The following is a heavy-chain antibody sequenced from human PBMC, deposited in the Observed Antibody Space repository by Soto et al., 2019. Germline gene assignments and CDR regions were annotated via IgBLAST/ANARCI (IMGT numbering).Heavy chain of an antibody. D-gene: IGHD2-2*01. CDR3: ARADIVVVPAATKAYYYYGMDV. V-gene: IGHV3-7*04. J-gene: IGHJ6*02. CDR2: IKQDGSEK. Sequence: PGGSLRLSCAASGFTFSSYWMGWVRQAPGKGLEWVANIKQDGSEKYYVDSVKGRFTISRDNAKNSLYLQMNSLRAEDTAVYYCARADIVVVPAATKAYYYYGMDVWGQGTTVTVSS. CDR1: GFTFSSYW.